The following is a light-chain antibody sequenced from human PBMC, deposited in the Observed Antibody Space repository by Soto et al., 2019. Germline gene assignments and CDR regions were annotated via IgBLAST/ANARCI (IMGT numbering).Light chain of an antibody. Sequence: DIQMTQSPSSVSASVGDRVTITCRASQDITYWLAWYQQTPGKVPKVLIYDASSLQGGVPSRFSGSESGTDFTLTISSLQPEDSATYYCQQAHSFPLTFGGGTTVEIK. CDR2: DAS. CDR3: QQAHSFPLT. V-gene: IGKV1D-12*01. J-gene: IGKJ4*01. CDR1: QDITYW.